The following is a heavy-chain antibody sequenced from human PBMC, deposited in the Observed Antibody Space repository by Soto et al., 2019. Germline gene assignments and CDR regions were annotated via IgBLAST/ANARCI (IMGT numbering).Heavy chain of an antibody. D-gene: IGHD4-17*01. V-gene: IGHV1-69*13. CDR3: ARAQRKHYGDHKTWYYYYGMDV. Sequence: SVKVSCKASGGTFSSYAISWVRQAPGQGLEWMGGIIPIFGTANYAQKFQGRVTITADESTSTAYMELSSLRSEDTAVYYCARAQRKHYGDHKTWYYYYGMDVWGQGTTVTVSS. CDR2: IIPIFGTA. J-gene: IGHJ6*02. CDR1: GGTFSSYA.